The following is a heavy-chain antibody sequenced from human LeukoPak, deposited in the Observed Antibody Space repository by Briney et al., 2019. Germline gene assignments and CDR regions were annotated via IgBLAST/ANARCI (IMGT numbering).Heavy chain of an antibody. CDR1: GFTFSSYG. J-gene: IGHJ4*02. CDR3: AKVGGSSAMYYFDY. Sequence: GGSLRLSCAASGFTFSSYGMHWVRQAPGKGLEWVAVISYDGSNKYYADSVRGRFTISRDNSKNTLYLQMNSLRAEDTAVYYCAKVGGSSAMYYFDYWGQGTLVTVSS. D-gene: IGHD6-13*01. CDR2: ISYDGSNK. V-gene: IGHV3-30*18.